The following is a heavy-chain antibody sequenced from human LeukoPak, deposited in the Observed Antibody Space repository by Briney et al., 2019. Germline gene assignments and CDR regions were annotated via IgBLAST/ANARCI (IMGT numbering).Heavy chain of an antibody. D-gene: IGHD6-25*01. J-gene: IGHJ4*02. CDR1: GVSISSHY. CDR2: IYYSGTT. Sequence: SETLSLTCTVSGVSISSHYWSWIRRPPGKGLESIGYIYYSGTTNYNPSLKSRVTISVDTSNNQFSLRLTSVTAADTAVYYCARDRGHVAAAGYYFDNWGQGILVTVSS. V-gene: IGHV4-59*11. CDR3: ARDRGHVAAAGYYFDN.